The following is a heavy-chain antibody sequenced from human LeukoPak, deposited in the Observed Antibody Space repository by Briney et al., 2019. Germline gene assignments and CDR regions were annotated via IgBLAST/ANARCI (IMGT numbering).Heavy chain of an antibody. V-gene: IGHV3-23*01. J-gene: IGHJ4*02. D-gene: IGHD6-19*01. CDR3: AKGSYSSGWPFDY. CDR1: GFTFSSYA. CDR2: ISGSGGST. Sequence: QPGGSLRLYCAGSGFTFSSYAMSWVRQAPGKGLEWVSAISGSGGSTYYADSVKGRFTISRDNSKNTLYLQMNSLRAEDTAVYYCAKGSYSSGWPFDYWGQGTLVTVSS.